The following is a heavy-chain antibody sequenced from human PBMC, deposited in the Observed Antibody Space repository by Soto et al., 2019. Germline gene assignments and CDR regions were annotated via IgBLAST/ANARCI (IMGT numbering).Heavy chain of an antibody. CDR3: ASGGAVAVVDCDS. Sequence: QVQLVQSGAEVKKPGSSVKVSCKASGGTFSSYAISWVRQAPGQGLEWMGGIIPIFGTANYEQKFQGRFTVTADDSTITACMERCSLGYEDTAVYYWASGGAVAVVDCDSWGQGTLFTVSS. CDR2: IIPIFGTA. D-gene: IGHD6-19*01. V-gene: IGHV1-69*12. CDR1: GGTFSSYA. J-gene: IGHJ4*02.